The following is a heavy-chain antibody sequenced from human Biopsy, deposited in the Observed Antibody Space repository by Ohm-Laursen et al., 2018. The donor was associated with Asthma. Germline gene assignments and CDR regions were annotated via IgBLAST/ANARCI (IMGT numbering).Heavy chain of an antibody. CDR2: IYYSGST. V-gene: IGHV4-31*03. CDR1: GDAMSTSGSY. Sequence: TLSLTCTVSGDAMSTSGSYWGWIRQPPGKGLEWIGYIYYSGSTYYNPSLKSRVSILIDTSKNQFSLRLSSVTAADTAVYYCARTTYGDDGFDPWGQGTLVTVSS. J-gene: IGHJ5*02. CDR3: ARTTYGDDGFDP. D-gene: IGHD4-17*01.